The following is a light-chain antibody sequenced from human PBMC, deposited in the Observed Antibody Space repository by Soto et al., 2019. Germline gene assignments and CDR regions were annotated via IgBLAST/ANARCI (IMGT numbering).Light chain of an antibody. CDR2: DAS. J-gene: IGKJ3*01. Sequence: EIVLTQSPGTLSLSPGERATLSCRASQSVSSRSLAWYQQKPGQAPRLLISDASNRAADIPDRFSGSGSGTDFTLTINRLEPEDFAVYYCQLYGSSPPGVTFGPGTKVDIK. V-gene: IGKV3-20*01. CDR1: QSVSSRS. CDR3: QLYGSSPPGVT.